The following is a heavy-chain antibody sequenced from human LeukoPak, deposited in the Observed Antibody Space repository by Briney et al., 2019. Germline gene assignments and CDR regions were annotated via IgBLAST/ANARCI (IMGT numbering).Heavy chain of an antibody. V-gene: IGHV3-11*01. J-gene: IGHJ4*02. CDR1: GFTFSDYY. Sequence: PGGSLRLSCAASGFTFSDYYMSWVRQAPGKGLEWVSYISSSGSTIYYADSVKGRFTISRDNAKNSLYLQMDSLRAEDTSVYYCASHRELLDYWGQGTLVTVSS. CDR3: ASHRELLDY. D-gene: IGHD1-26*01. CDR2: ISSSGSTI.